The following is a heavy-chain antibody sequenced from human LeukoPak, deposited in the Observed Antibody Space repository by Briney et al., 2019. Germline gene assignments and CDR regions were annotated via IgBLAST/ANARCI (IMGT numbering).Heavy chain of an antibody. CDR2: INHSGST. D-gene: IGHD5-18*01. J-gene: IGHJ4*02. Sequence: PSETLSLTCAVYGGSFSGYYWSWIRQPPGKGLEWIGEINHSGSTNYNPSLKSRVTISVDTSKNQFSLKLSFVTAADTAVYYCAREWDIYSYGYLGYWGQGTLVTVSS. CDR3: AREWDIYSYGYLGY. CDR1: GGSFSGYY. V-gene: IGHV4-34*01.